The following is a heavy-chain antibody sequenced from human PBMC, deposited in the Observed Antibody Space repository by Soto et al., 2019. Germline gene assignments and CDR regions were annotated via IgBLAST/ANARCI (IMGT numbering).Heavy chain of an antibody. CDR2: ISGSVSTI. V-gene: IGHV3-23*01. CDR3: AKVFYYYDSSGYYYFDY. CDR1: GFTFSSYA. Sequence: GGSLRLSCAASGFTFSSYAVSWVRQAPGKGPEWISSISGSVSTIYYADSVKGWFTISRDNSKNTLYLQMSSLRAEDTAVYYCAKVFYYYDSSGYYYFDYWGQGTMVTVS. J-gene: IGHJ4*02. D-gene: IGHD3-22*01.